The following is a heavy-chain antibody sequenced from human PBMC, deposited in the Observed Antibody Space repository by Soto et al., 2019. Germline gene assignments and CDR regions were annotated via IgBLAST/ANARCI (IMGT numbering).Heavy chain of an antibody. CDR2: MNPNSGNT. CDR1: GYTFTSYD. J-gene: IGHJ4*02. CDR3: AGPATYCSSSGFDY. Sequence: VQLVQSGAEVKKPGASVKVSCKASGYTFTSYDINWVRQATGQGLEWMGWMNPNSGNTGYAQKFQGRVTMPRNTSISTAYMELSSLRSEDTAVYYCAGPATYCSSSGFDYWGQGTLVTVSS. D-gene: IGHD6-6*01. V-gene: IGHV1-8*01.